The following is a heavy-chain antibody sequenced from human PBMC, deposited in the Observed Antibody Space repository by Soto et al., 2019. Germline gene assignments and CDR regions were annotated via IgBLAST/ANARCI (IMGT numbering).Heavy chain of an antibody. V-gene: IGHV1-18*01. CDR2: ISASDGST. J-gene: IGHJ4*02. D-gene: IGHD3-10*01. Sequence: ASVKVSCKASGYAFSFGFSWVRQAPGQGLEWMGWISASDGSTNSALKFRGRISMTTDTSTHTAYLDLLSLTSDDTAMYFCATYYFGSGSYYRFDNWGQGTRVTVSS. CDR3: ATYYFGSGSYYRFDN. CDR1: GYAFSFG.